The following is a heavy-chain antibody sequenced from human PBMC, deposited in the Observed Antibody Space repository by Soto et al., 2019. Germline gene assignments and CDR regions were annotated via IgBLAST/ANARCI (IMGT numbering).Heavy chain of an antibody. CDR1: GYSFTGFW. V-gene: IGHV5-51*01. CDR2: IYPGDSDT. D-gene: IGHD3-3*01. J-gene: IGHJ6*02. Sequence: GESLKISCHASGYSFTGFWIGWVRQLPGKGLEWMGTIYPGDSDTKYSPSFEGQVTMSVDKSVNTAYLQWSSLKASDSGIYYCARRGDFWSGSTQGGYNYGMDAWGQGTKVTVSS. CDR3: ARRGDFWSGSTQGGYNYGMDA.